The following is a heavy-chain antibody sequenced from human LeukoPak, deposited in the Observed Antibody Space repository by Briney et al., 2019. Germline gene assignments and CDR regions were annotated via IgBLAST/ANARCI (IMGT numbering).Heavy chain of an antibody. CDR3: ARQVVAVSGTGYFAY. Sequence: PSETLSLTCTVSGGSIRSSSYYWGWVRQPPGKGLEWIGSIYCSGSTYYNASLKSRGTISVDTSKNQFSLKLNSVTAADTAVYFCARQVVAVSGTGYFAYWGQGTLVTVSS. D-gene: IGHD6-19*01. J-gene: IGHJ4*02. CDR2: IYCSGST. CDR1: GGSIRSSSYY. V-gene: IGHV4-39*01.